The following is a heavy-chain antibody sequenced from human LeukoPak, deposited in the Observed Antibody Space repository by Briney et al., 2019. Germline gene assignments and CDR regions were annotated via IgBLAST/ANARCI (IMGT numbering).Heavy chain of an antibody. CDR1: GGTFSAKT. CDR3: AKISARDYDDYVFDY. J-gene: IGHJ4*02. D-gene: IGHD4-17*01. V-gene: IGHV1-69*05. CDR2: IHPIFGTT. Sequence: SVKVSCKASGGTFSAKTISWVRQAPGQGLEWMGGIHPIFGTTNYAQKFQGRVTINTNESTTTAYMEVSGLRSEDTAIYYCAKISARDYDDYVFDYWGQGTLVIVSS.